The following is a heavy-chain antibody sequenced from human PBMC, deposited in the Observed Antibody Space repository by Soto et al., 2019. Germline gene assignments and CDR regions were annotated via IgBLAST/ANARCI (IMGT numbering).Heavy chain of an antibody. J-gene: IGHJ4*02. CDR3: AKVGGYCSSTSCYVMELDY. D-gene: IGHD2-2*01. V-gene: IGHV3-23*01. CDR1: GFTFSSYA. CDR2: ISGSGGST. Sequence: GGSLRLSCAASGFTFSSYAMSWVRQAPGKGLEWVSAISGSGGSTYYADSVKGRFTISRDNSKNTLYLQMNSLRAEDTAVYYCAKVGGYCSSTSCYVMELDYWGQGTLVTVSS.